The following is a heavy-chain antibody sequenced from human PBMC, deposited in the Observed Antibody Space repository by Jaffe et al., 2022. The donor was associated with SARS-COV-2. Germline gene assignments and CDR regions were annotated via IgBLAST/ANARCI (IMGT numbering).Heavy chain of an antibody. V-gene: IGHV1-8*01. Sequence: QVQLVQSGAEVKKPGASVKVSCKASGYTFTSYDINWVRQATGQGLEWMGWMNPNSGNTGYAQKFQGRVTMTRNTSISTAYMELSSLRSEDTAVYYCARGGAAAASLDNWFDPWGQGTLVTVSS. CDR2: MNPNSGNT. CDR3: ARGGAAAASLDNWFDP. D-gene: IGHD6-13*01. CDR1: GYTFTSYD. J-gene: IGHJ5*02.